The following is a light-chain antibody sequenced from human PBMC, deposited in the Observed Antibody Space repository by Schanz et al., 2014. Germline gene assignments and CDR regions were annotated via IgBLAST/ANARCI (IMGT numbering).Light chain of an antibody. CDR3: CSYAGSTTFVV. Sequence: QSALTQPRSVSGSPGQSVTISCTGASSDVGGYNYVSWYQQHPGKAPKLIIYDVSRRPSGVPDRFSGSKSGNTASLTISGLQAEDEADYYCCSYAGSTTFVVFGGGTKVTV. J-gene: IGLJ2*01. V-gene: IGLV2-11*01. CDR1: SSDVGGYNY. CDR2: DVS.